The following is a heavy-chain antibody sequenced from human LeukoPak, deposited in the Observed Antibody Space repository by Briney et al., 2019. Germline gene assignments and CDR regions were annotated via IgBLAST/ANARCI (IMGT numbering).Heavy chain of an antibody. CDR2: IYYSGST. Sequence: PSETLSLTCTVSGGSISSYYWSWIRQPPGKGLEWIGYIYYSGSTNYNPSLKSRVTISVDTSKNHFSLKLSSVTAADTAVYYCARSRGGSSSWFLDYWGQGTLVTVSS. CDR3: ARSRGGSSSWFLDY. V-gene: IGHV4-59*08. J-gene: IGHJ4*02. CDR1: GGSISSYY. D-gene: IGHD6-13*01.